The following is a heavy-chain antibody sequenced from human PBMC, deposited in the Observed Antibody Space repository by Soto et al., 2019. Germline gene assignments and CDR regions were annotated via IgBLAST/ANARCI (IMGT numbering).Heavy chain of an antibody. J-gene: IGHJ3*02. CDR1: GDSISSSNSH. CDR3: VRYDRINMKPYSPEGFHI. D-gene: IGHD3-3*02. V-gene: IGHV4-39*01. CDR2: VYYGGAIFYSGNI. Sequence: PXETLSRTCTVSGDSISSSNSHWGWTRQPPGKGLEYIGSVYYGGAIFYSGNIYYNPSLKSRVTISVDTSKNQFSLRLSSVTAADTGVYYCVRYDRINMKPYSPEGFHIWGQGTMVTVSS.